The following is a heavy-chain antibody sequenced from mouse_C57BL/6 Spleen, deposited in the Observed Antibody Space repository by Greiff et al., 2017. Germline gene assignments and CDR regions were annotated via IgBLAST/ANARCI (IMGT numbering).Heavy chain of an antibody. Sequence: QVQLQQPGAELVMPGASVKLSCKASGYTFTSYWLHWVKQRPGQGLEWIGEIDPSDSYTNYNQKFKGKSTLTVDKSSSTAYMQLSSLTSEDSAVYYCATHPHFGWGFAYWGQGTLVTVSA. CDR1: GYTFTSYW. CDR2: IDPSDSYT. D-gene: IGHD1-2*01. CDR3: ATHPHFGWGFAY. J-gene: IGHJ3*01. V-gene: IGHV1-69*01.